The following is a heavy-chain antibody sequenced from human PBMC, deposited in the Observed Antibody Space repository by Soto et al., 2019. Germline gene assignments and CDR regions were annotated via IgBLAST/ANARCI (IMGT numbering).Heavy chain of an antibody. Sequence: GGSLRLSCAASGFTFSNAWMSWVRQAPGKGLEWVGRIKGEADGGTTDYAAPVKGRITISRDHSKDKLYLQMNSLKTEDTAVYYCARYLDTSGWGTLQHWGQGTLVTVSS. J-gene: IGHJ1*01. V-gene: IGHV3-15*01. CDR2: IKGEADGGTT. CDR3: ARYLDTSGWGTLQH. D-gene: IGHD6-19*01. CDR1: GFTFSNAW.